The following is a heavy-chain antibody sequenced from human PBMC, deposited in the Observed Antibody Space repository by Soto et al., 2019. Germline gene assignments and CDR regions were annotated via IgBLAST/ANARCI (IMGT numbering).Heavy chain of an antibody. CDR3: AREGGRSITIFGVVIFPSYFDY. Sequence: PGGSLRLSCAASGFTFSSYEMNWVRQAPGKGLEWVSYISSSGSTIYYADSVKGRFTISRDNAKNSLYLQMNSLRAEDTAVYYCAREGGRSITIFGVVIFPSYFDYWGQGTLVTVSS. D-gene: IGHD3-3*01. CDR2: ISSSGSTI. CDR1: GFTFSSYE. V-gene: IGHV3-48*03. J-gene: IGHJ4*02.